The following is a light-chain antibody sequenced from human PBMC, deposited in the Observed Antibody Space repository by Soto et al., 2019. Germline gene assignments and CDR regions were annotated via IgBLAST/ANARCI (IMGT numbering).Light chain of an antibody. J-gene: IGKJ4*01. CDR1: QFIGSN. CDR3: QQYNNWPPLT. Sequence: MTQSPATLSVSQGERATLSCRASQFIGSNLAWYQQKPGEAPRLLMYDASSRATGIPARFSGSGSGTEFARTISSLQSEDFVIYYCQQYNNWPPLTFGGVNKVEIK. CDR2: DAS. V-gene: IGKV3-15*01.